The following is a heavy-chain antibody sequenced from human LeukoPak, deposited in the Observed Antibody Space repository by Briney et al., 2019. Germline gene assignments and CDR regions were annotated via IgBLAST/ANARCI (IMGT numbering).Heavy chain of an antibody. CDR3: AKVDVIVSFGGVIRDYGMDV. V-gene: IGHV4-59*01. CDR2: IYYSGST. J-gene: IGHJ6*02. D-gene: IGHD3-16*01. Sequence: PSETLSLTCTVSGGSISSYYWSWIRQPPGKGLEWIGCIYYSGSTNYNPSLKSRVTISVDTSKNQFSLKLSSVTAADTAVYYCAKVDVIVSFGGVIRDYGMDVWGQGTTVTVSS. CDR1: GGSISSYY.